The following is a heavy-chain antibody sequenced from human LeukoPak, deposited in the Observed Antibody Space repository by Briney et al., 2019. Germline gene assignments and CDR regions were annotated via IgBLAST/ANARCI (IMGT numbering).Heavy chain of an antibody. Sequence: SETLSLTCTVSGGSISSSSYYWGWIRQPPGKGLEWIGSIYYSGSTYYNPPLKSRVTISVDTSKNQSSLKLSSVTAADTAVYYCARDRGGPGYTYGQPLDYWGQGTLVTVSS. J-gene: IGHJ4*02. V-gene: IGHV4-39*07. CDR2: IYYSGST. D-gene: IGHD5-18*01. CDR1: GGSISSSSYY. CDR3: ARDRGGPGYTYGQPLDY.